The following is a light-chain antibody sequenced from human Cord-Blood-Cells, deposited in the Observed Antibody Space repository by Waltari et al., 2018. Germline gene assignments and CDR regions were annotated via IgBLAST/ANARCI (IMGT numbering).Light chain of an antibody. CDR1: SSYVGGYNY. CDR2: DVS. CDR3: CSYAGSYTYV. Sequence: QSALTQPRSVSGSPGQSATISCTGTSSYVGGYNYVSWYKQHPGKAPKLMIYDVSKRPSGVPDRFSGSKSGNTASLTISGLQAEDEADYYCCSYAGSYTYVFGTGTKVTVL. J-gene: IGLJ1*01. V-gene: IGLV2-11*01.